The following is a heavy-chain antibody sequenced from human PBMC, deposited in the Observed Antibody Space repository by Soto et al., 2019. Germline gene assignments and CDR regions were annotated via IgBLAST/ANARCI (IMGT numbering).Heavy chain of an antibody. CDR3: AKDLSVAY. CDR2: ISYDGSNK. J-gene: IGHJ4*02. V-gene: IGHV3-30*18. Sequence: PGGSLRLSCAASGFTFSNYGMHWVRQPPGKGLESVAIISYDGSNKYCADSVKGRFTISRDNSKNTLYLQMNSLRAEDTAVYYCAKDLSVAYWGQGTLVTVSS. CDR1: GFTFSNYG.